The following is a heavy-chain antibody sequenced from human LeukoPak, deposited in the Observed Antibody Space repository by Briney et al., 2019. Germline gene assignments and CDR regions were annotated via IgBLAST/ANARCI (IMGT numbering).Heavy chain of an antibody. J-gene: IGHJ4*02. Sequence: PGGSLRLSCAASGFTFSSYAMSWVRQAPGKGLEWVSAISGCGGSTYYADSVKGRFTISRDNSKNTLYLQMNSLRAEDTAVYYCAKDLIYLYNWNTLFDYWGQGTLVTVSS. CDR1: GFTFSSYA. CDR2: ISGCGGST. CDR3: AKDLIYLYNWNTLFDY. V-gene: IGHV3-23*01. D-gene: IGHD1/OR15-1a*01.